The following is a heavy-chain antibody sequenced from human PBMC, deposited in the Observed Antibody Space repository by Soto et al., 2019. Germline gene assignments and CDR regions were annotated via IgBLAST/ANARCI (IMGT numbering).Heavy chain of an antibody. CDR2: ISWNSGSI. Sequence: PGGSLRLSCAASGFTFDDYAMHWVRQAPGKGLEWASGISWNSGSIGYADSVKGRFTISRDNAKNSLYLQMNSLRAEDTALYYCAKDIGYDFWSGYPYFDYWGQGTLVTVSS. D-gene: IGHD3-3*01. V-gene: IGHV3-9*01. CDR3: AKDIGYDFWSGYPYFDY. J-gene: IGHJ4*02. CDR1: GFTFDDYA.